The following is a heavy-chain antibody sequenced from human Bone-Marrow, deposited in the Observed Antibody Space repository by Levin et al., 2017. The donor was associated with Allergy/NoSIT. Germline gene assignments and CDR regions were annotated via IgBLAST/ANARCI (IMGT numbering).Heavy chain of an antibody. D-gene: IGHD4-17*01. J-gene: IGHJ6*02. V-gene: IGHV3-7*01. CDR2: IKKDGSQK. Sequence: GESLKISCSASGFTFGDYWMTWVRQSPGKGLEWVATIKKDGSQKHYVDSVKGRFTISRDNFKKSLFLQMNSLRAEDTAVYYCARRGGGYGDLFYHFALDVWGRGTTVTVSS. CDR1: GFTFGDYW. CDR3: ARRGGGYGDLFYHFALDV.